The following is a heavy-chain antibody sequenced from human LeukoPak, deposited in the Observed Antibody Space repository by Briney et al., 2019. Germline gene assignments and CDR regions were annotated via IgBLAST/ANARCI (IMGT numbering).Heavy chain of an antibody. V-gene: IGHV3-48*02. CDR2: ISSSSSTI. CDR1: GFTFSSYS. CDR3: ARESYDSSGYYFDY. Sequence: PGGSLRLFCAAPGFTFSSYSMNWVRQAPGKGLEWVSYISSSSSTIYYADSVKGRFTISRDNAKNSLYLQMNSLRDEDTAVYYCARESYDSSGYYFDYWGQGTLVTVSS. J-gene: IGHJ4*02. D-gene: IGHD3-22*01.